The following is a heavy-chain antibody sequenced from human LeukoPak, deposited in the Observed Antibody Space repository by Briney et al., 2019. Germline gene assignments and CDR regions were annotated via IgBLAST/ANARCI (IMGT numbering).Heavy chain of an antibody. CDR2: ISAYNGNT. Sequence: ASVKVSCKASGYTFTSYGISWVRQAPGQGLEWMGWISAYNGNTNYAQKFQGRVTITADKSTSTAYMELSSLRSEDTAVYSCARVVFLAHDAFDIWGQGTMVTVSS. V-gene: IGHV1-18*01. CDR3: ARVVFLAHDAFDI. D-gene: IGHD2-21*01. CDR1: GYTFTSYG. J-gene: IGHJ3*02.